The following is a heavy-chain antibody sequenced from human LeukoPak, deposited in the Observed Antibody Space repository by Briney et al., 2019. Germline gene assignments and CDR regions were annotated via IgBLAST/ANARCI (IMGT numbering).Heavy chain of an antibody. J-gene: IGHJ4*02. V-gene: IGHV1-46*01. D-gene: IGHD6-19*01. Sequence: ASVKVSCKASGYTFTSYYMHWVRQAPGQGLEWMGIINPSGGSTSYAQKFQGRVTMTRDTSTSTAYMELSSLRSEDTAVYYCARGPNQQWLVFFYFDYWGQGTLVTVSS. CDR1: GYTFTSYY. CDR2: INPSGGST. CDR3: ARGPNQQWLVFFYFDY.